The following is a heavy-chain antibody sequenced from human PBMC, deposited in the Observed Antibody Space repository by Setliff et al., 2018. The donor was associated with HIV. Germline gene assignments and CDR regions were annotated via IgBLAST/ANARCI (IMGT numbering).Heavy chain of an antibody. D-gene: IGHD2-8*01. CDR2: TKNKDNSFTT. Sequence: PGGSLRLSCAASGFRFRSYWMSWVRQAPGKGLEWVGRTKNKDNSFTTEYAASVKGRFTISRDDSKNSLSLHMNSLKTEDTAVYYCAREIYREYATVSGDGFDLWGQGTMVT. J-gene: IGHJ3*01. CDR3: AREIYREYATVSGDGFDL. V-gene: IGHV3-72*01. CDR1: GFRFRSYW.